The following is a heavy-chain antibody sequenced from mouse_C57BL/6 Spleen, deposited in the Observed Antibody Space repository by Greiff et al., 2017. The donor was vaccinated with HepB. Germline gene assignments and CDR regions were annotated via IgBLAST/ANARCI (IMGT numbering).Heavy chain of an antibody. J-gene: IGHJ3*01. CDR2: IYPRSGNT. Sequence: VQLQQSGAELARPGASVKLSCKASGYTFTSYGISWVKQRTGQGLEWIGEIYPRSGNTYYNEKFKGKATLTEDKSSSTAYMERRSLTSEDSAVYFCARYPPLYDYDEEGAWFAYWGQGTLVTVSA. CDR3: ARYPPLYDYDEEGAWFAY. CDR1: GYTFTSYG. D-gene: IGHD2-4*01. V-gene: IGHV1-81*01.